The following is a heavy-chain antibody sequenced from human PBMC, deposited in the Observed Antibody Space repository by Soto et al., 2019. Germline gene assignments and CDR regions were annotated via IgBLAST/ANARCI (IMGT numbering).Heavy chain of an antibody. D-gene: IGHD3-3*01. Sequence: GGSLRLSCAASGFTFSSYSMNWVRQAPGKGLEWVSSISSSSSYIYYADSVKGRFTISRDNAKNSLYLQMNSLRAEDTAVYYCARDQGRDYDFWSGYPIDYWGQGTLVTVSS. CDR3: ARDQGRDYDFWSGYPIDY. V-gene: IGHV3-21*01. J-gene: IGHJ4*02. CDR1: GFTFSSYS. CDR2: ISSSSSYI.